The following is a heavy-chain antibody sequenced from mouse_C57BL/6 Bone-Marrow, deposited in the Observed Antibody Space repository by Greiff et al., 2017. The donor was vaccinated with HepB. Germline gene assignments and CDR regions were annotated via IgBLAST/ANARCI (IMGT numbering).Heavy chain of an antibody. CDR1: GYTFTDYE. CDR3: TRNYGSSLYFDY. J-gene: IGHJ2*01. D-gene: IGHD1-1*01. Sequence: QVHVKQSGAELVRPGASVTLSCKASGYTFTDYEMHWVKQTPVHGLEWIGAIDPETGGTAYNQKFKGKAILTADKSSSTAYMELRSLTSEDSAVYYCTRNYGSSLYFDYWGQGTTLTVSS. V-gene: IGHV1-15*01. CDR2: IDPETGGT.